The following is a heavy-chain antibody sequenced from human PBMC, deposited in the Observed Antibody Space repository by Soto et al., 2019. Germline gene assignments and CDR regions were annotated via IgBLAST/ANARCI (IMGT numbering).Heavy chain of an antibody. J-gene: IGHJ4*02. Sequence: QVQLVESGGGVVQPGRSLRLSCAASGFTFNSYGMHWVRQAPGKGLEWVAVIWYDGSNKYYADSVKGRFTISRDNSKNTLYLQMNSLRAEDTAVYYCARGARFLEWWSGDYFDYWGQGTLVTVSS. CDR3: ARGARFLEWWSGDYFDY. D-gene: IGHD3-3*01. V-gene: IGHV3-33*01. CDR2: IWYDGSNK. CDR1: GFTFNSYG.